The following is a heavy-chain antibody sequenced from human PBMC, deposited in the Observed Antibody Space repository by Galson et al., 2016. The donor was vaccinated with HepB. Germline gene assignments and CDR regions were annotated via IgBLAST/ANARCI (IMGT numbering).Heavy chain of an antibody. J-gene: IGHJ5*02. CDR2: IYPGDSDT. V-gene: IGHV5-51*01. CDR1: GYSFTSYW. CDR3: ARWYGYCTNGVCPNWFDP. Sequence: QSGAEVKKPGESLKISCKGSGYSFTSYWIGWVRQMPGKGLEWMGIIYPGDSDTRYSPSFQGQVTISADKSISTAYLQWSSLKASDTAMYYCARWYGYCTNGVCPNWFDPWGQGTLVTVSS. D-gene: IGHD2-8*01.